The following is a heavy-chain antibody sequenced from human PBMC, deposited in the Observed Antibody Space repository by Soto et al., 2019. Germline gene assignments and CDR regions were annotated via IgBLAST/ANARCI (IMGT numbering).Heavy chain of an antibody. CDR3: AKDQIAAAGRPAYFDY. Sequence: EVQLLESGGGLVQPWGSLRLSCAASGFTFSSYAMSWVRQAPGKGLEWVSAISGSGGSTYYADSVKGRFTISRDNSKNTLYLQMNSLRAEDTAVYYCAKDQIAAAGRPAYFDYWGQGTLVTVSS. D-gene: IGHD6-13*01. CDR2: ISGSGGST. CDR1: GFTFSSYA. V-gene: IGHV3-23*01. J-gene: IGHJ4*02.